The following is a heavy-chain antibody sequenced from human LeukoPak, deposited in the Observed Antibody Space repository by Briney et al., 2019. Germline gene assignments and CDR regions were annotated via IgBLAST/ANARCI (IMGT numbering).Heavy chain of an antibody. CDR1: GFTSSSYS. D-gene: IGHD3-22*01. V-gene: IGHV3-21*01. CDR2: ISSSSSYI. Sequence: PGGSLRLSCAASGFTSSSYSMNWVRQAPGKGLEWVSSISSSSSYIYYADSVKGRFTISRDNAKNSLYLQMNSLRAEDTAVYYCARSPGGPITMIVVAEAAFDIWGQGTMVTVSS. J-gene: IGHJ3*02. CDR3: ARSPGGPITMIVVAEAAFDI.